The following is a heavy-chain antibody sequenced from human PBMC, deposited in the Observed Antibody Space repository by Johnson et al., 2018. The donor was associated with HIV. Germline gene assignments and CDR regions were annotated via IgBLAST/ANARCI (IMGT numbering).Heavy chain of an antibody. Sequence: QVQLVESGGGVVQPGRSLRLSCAASGFTVSSNYMSWVRQAPGKGLEWVAVISYDGSNKYYADSVKGRFTISRYNSKNTLYLQMNSLRAEDTAVYYCAKDSSRYYDSRGAFDIWGQGTMVTVSS. CDR3: AKDSSRYYDSRGAFDI. CDR2: ISYDGSNK. J-gene: IGHJ3*02. V-gene: IGHV3-30*18. D-gene: IGHD3-22*01. CDR1: GFTVSSNY.